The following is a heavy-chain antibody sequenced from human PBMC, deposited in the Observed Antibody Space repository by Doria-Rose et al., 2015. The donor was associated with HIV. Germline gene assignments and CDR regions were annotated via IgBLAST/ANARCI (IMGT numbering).Heavy chain of an antibody. CDR3: ARIESSRWYHKYYFDF. V-gene: IGHV2-26*01. D-gene: IGHD6-13*01. CDR2: ISSDDER. J-gene: IGHJ4*02. CDR1: GVSLSSPGMG. Sequence: QITLKESGPVLVKPTETLTLTCTVSGVSLSSPGMGVSWIRQPPGKALEWPAHISSDDERSYKTSLKSRLTISRGTSKSQVVLTMTDMDPVDTATYYCARIESSRWYHKYYFDFWGQGTLVIVSA.